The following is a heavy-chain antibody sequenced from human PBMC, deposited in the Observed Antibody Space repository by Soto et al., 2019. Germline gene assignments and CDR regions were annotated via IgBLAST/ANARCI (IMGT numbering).Heavy chain of an antibody. CDR1: GLTFNIYA. Sequence: PAGSMRLSCAASGLTFNIYALHWVRKAPGKGLEWVAVISFDGTKKYYSDSVKGRFTISRDNLKNTLYLQMNNLRVEDAALYFCAREDDYGYRYINYGLDVWGQGTTVTVSS. CDR3: AREDDYGYRYINYGLDV. D-gene: IGHD4-17*01. CDR2: ISFDGTKK. J-gene: IGHJ6*02. V-gene: IGHV3-30-3*01.